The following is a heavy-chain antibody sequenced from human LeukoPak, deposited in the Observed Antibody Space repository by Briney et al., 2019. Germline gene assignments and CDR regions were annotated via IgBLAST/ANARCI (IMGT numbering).Heavy chain of an antibody. CDR1: GSTFSSYG. Sequence: GGSLRLSCAASGSTFSSYGMHWVRQAPGKGLEWVAVISYDGSNKYYADSVKGRFTISRDNSKNTLYLQMNSLRAEDTAVYYCAKDSGYSSSWPLVNYFDYWGQGTLVTVSS. J-gene: IGHJ4*02. CDR2: ISYDGSNK. D-gene: IGHD6-13*01. V-gene: IGHV3-30*18. CDR3: AKDSGYSSSWPLVNYFDY.